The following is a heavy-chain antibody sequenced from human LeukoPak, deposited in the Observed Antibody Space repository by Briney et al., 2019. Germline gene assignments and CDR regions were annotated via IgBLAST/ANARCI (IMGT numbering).Heavy chain of an antibody. Sequence: PSETLSLTCAVYGGSFSGYYGSWIRQPPGKGLEWIGEINHSGSTNYNPSLKSRVTISVDTSKNQFSLKLSSVTAADTAVYYCAREQWFGEFKFDYWGQGTLVTVSS. J-gene: IGHJ4*02. CDR3: AREQWFGEFKFDY. V-gene: IGHV4-34*01. CDR1: GGSFSGYY. CDR2: INHSGST. D-gene: IGHD3-10*01.